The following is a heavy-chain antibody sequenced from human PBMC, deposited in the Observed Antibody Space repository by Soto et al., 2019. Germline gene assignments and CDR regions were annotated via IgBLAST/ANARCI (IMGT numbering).Heavy chain of an antibody. Sequence: ASVEVSCKASGATYSTSAISWVRQAPGQGLEWMGGINPILGTPDYAHKFQGRVTITADESTSTVYMELGSLRSEDTALYFCARGGVDVVATSAFDYWGQGTLVTVSS. V-gene: IGHV1-69*13. CDR3: ARGGVDVVATSAFDY. CDR2: INPILGTP. D-gene: IGHD5-12*01. CDR1: GATYSTSA. J-gene: IGHJ4*02.